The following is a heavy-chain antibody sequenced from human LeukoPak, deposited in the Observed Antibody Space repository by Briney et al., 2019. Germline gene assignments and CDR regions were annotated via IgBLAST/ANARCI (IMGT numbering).Heavy chain of an antibody. J-gene: IGHJ4*02. D-gene: IGHD5-18*01. CDR3: AKDPYSYGSYFDY. CDR2: IWYDGRDK. Sequence: PGGSLRLSRAASGFTFSGCGMHWVRQAPGKGLEWVAFIWYDGRDKYYADSVKGQFTISRDNSKNTLYLQMNSLRAEDTAVYYCAKDPYSYGSYFDYWGQGALVTVFS. V-gene: IGHV3-30*02. CDR1: GFTFSGCG.